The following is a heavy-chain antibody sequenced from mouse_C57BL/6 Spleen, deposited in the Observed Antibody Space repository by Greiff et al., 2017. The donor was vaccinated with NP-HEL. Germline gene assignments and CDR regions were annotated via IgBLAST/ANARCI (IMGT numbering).Heavy chain of an antibody. CDR3: ARQNSAMDY. CDR2: ISNGGGST. J-gene: IGHJ4*01. Sequence: EVKVVESGGGLVQPGGSLKLSCAASGFTFSDYYMYWVRQTPEKRLEWVAYISNGGGSTYYPDTVKGRFTISRDNAKNTLYLQMSRLKSEDTAMYYCARQNSAMDYWGQGTSVTVSS. CDR1: GFTFSDYY. V-gene: IGHV5-12*01.